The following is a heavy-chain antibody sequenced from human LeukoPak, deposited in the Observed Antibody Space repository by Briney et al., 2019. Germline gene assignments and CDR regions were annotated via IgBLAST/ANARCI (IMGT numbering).Heavy chain of an antibody. CDR2: IYTRGST. CDR3: ARLIAAAGILFWDY. CDR1: GGSISSGSYY. J-gene: IGHJ4*02. Sequence: SETLSLTCTVSGGSISSGSYYWSWIRQLAGKGLEWIGRIYTRGSTNYNPSLKSRVTISVDTSKNQFSLKLSSVTAADTAVYYCARLIAAAGILFWDYWGQGTLVTVSS. V-gene: IGHV4-61*02. D-gene: IGHD6-13*01.